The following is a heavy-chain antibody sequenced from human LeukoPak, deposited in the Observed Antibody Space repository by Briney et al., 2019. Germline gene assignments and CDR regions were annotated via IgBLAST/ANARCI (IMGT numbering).Heavy chain of an antibody. V-gene: IGHV3-23*01. CDR1: GLTFSNYA. CDR3: AKGTGRLWFGESRAFDI. CDR2: ISARTSDT. Sequence: GGSLRLSCAVSGLTFSNYAMSWVRQAPGKGLEWVAAISARTSDTYYTDSVKGRFTISRDNSKNTLYLQMNSLRAEDTAVYYCAKGTGRLWFGESRAFDIWGQGTMVTVSS. J-gene: IGHJ3*02. D-gene: IGHD3-10*01.